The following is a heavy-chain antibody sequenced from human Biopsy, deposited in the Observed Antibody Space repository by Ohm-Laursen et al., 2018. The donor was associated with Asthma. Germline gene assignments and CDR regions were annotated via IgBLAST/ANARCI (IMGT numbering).Heavy chain of an antibody. Sequence: GSLRLSCTASGFTFSTYWMSWVRQAPGKDLERVANIKPDGTERYYVDSVKGRFTISRDNANNSLYLQMKFLGAEDTAVYYCTRTVAATPYDYWGQGTLVTVSS. V-gene: IGHV3-7*01. J-gene: IGHJ4*02. CDR1: GFTFSTYW. D-gene: IGHD4-17*01. CDR2: IKPDGTER. CDR3: TRTVAATPYDY.